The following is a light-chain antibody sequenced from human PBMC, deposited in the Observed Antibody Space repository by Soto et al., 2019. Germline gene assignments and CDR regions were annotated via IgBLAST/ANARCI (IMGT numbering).Light chain of an antibody. CDR3: QQTYSIPIT. J-gene: IGKJ5*01. V-gene: IGKV1-39*01. CDR2: NSN. CDR1: QTITGS. Sequence: DIQMTQSPSSLSASVGDRVTITCRASQTITGSLNWYQQRPGKAPNLLIYNSNSLQSGVPPRFSGSGSGTDFTLTISSLQPEDFVTYYCQQTYSIPITFGQGTRLDIK.